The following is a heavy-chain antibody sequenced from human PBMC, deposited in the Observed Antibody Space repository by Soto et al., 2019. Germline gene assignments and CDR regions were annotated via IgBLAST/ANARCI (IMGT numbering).Heavy chain of an antibody. CDR3: ARRITMGRGVPGKVYNWFDP. V-gene: IGHV5-51*01. CDR1: GYSFTSYW. Sequence: PGESLKISCKGSGYSFTSYWIGWVRQMPGKGLEWMGIIYPGDSDTRYSPSFQGQVTISADKSISTAYLQWSSLKASDTAMYYCARRITMGRGVPGKVYNWFDPWGQGTLVTVSS. CDR2: IYPGDSDT. J-gene: IGHJ5*02. D-gene: IGHD3-10*01.